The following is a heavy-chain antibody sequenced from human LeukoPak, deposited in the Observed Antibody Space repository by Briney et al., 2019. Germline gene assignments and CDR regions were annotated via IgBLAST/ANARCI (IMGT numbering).Heavy chain of an antibody. CDR2: IYPGDSDT. J-gene: IGHJ5*02. Sequence: GESLKISCKGSGYSFTSYWIGWVRQMPGKGLEWMGIIYPGDSDTRYSPSFQGQVTISADRSISTAYLQWSSLKASDTAMYYCARRSEDYGSGSYSWFDPWGQGTLVTVSS. CDR3: ARRSEDYGSGSYSWFDP. D-gene: IGHD3-10*01. V-gene: IGHV5-51*01. CDR1: GYSFTSYW.